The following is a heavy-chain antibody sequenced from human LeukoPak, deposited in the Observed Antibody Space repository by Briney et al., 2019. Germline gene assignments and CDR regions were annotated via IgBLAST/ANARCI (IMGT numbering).Heavy chain of an antibody. CDR3: ARVGAGWYGVRAYYYYYYMDV. Sequence: PSETLSLTCTVSGGSISSYYWSWIRQPPGKGLEWIGYIYYSGSTNYNPSLKSRVTISVDTSKNQFSLKLSSVTAADTAVYYCARVGAGWYGVRAYYYYYYMDVWGKGTTVTISS. J-gene: IGHJ6*03. CDR1: GGSISSYY. CDR2: IYYSGST. V-gene: IGHV4-59*01. D-gene: IGHD6-19*01.